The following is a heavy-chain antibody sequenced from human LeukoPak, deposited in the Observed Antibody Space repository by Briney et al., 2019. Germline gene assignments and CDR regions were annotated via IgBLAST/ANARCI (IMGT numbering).Heavy chain of an antibody. CDR3: ARVRGRYDFYFDY. CDR1: GGSFSNYY. Sequence: SETLSLTCAVYGGSFSNYYWSWIRQPPGKGLEWIGEINHSGTTNYNPSLKSRVTISTDTSRNQFSLRLSSVTAADTAVYYCARVRGRYDFYFDYWGQGTLVTVSS. J-gene: IGHJ4*02. CDR2: INHSGTT. D-gene: IGHD3-3*01. V-gene: IGHV4-34*01.